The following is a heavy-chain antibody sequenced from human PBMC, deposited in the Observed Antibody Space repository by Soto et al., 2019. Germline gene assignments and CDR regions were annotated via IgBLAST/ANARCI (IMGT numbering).Heavy chain of an antibody. CDR1: GFIFSRYW. CDR3: ASIYMWGSILYTDAITAVDY. D-gene: IGHD3-16*02. CDR2: IKEDGSEK. J-gene: IGHJ4*02. Sequence: EVLLVDSGGGLVQPGGSLRLSCETSGFIFSRYWMRWVRQAPGKGLEWVANIKEDGSEKYYVDSVKGRFTISRNNAKSSLYLPMNRMLAEHTAVYYFASIYMWGSILYTDAITAVDYCGPGTRVTGSS. V-gene: IGHV3-7*01.